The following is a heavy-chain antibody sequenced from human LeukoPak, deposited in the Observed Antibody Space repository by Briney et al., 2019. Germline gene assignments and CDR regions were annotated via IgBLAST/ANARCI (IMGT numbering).Heavy chain of an antibody. J-gene: IGHJ3*02. CDR1: VGTSSSYA. D-gene: IGHD6-19*01. Sequence: SVKVSCKASVGTSSSYAISWVRQAPGQGLEWMGRIIPIFGTANYAQRFQGRVTITTDESTSTAYMELSSLRSEDTAVYYCARDYFAGGWMVDAFDIWGQGTMVTVSS. CDR2: IIPIFGTA. CDR3: ARDYFAGGWMVDAFDI. V-gene: IGHV1-69*05.